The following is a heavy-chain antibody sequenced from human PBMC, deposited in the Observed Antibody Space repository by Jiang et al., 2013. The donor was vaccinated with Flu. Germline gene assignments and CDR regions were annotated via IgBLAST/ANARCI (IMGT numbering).Heavy chain of an antibody. CDR1: GASISSYY. CDR2: ISYSGTT. Sequence: GLVKPSETLSLTCTVSGASISSYYWSWIRQPPGTALQWIGFISYSGTTSYNPSLKSRVTISVDTSKNQFSLKLNSVTAADTGVYYCVSTGYSSGWPARYYFDYWGQGTLVTVSS. V-gene: IGHV4-59*01. J-gene: IGHJ4*02. D-gene: IGHD6-19*01. CDR3: VSTGYSSGWPARYYFDY.